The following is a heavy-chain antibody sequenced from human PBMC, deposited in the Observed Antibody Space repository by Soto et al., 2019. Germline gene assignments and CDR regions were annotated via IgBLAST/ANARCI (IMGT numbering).Heavy chain of an antibody. D-gene: IGHD6-19*01. V-gene: IGHV3-30-3*01. J-gene: IGHJ4*02. Sequence: QVQLVESGGGVVQPGRSLRLSCAASGFTFSSYAMHWVRQAPGKGLEWVAVISYDGSNKYYADSVKGRFTISRDNSTNTLYLQMNSLRAEDTAVYYCARDPGIAVACRLYYFDYWGQGTLVTVSS. CDR1: GFTFSSYA. CDR3: ARDPGIAVACRLYYFDY. CDR2: ISYDGSNK.